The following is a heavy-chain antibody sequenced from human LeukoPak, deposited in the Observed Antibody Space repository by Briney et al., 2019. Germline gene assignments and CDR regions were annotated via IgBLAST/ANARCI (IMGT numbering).Heavy chain of an antibody. V-gene: IGHV4-38-2*02. J-gene: IGHJ6*03. D-gene: IGHD5-12*01. CDR3: ARDRAPWNYYYYMDV. CDR2: IYHSGST. CDR1: GYSISSGYY. Sequence: PSETLSLTCAVSGYSISSGYYWGWIRQPPVKGLAWIGSIYHSGSTYYNPSLKSRVTISVDTSKNQFSLKLSSVTAADTAAYYCARDRAPWNYYYYMDVWGKGTTVTVSS.